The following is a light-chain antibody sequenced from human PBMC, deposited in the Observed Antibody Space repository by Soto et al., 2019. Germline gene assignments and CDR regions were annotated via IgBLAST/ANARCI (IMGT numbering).Light chain of an antibody. Sequence: EIILTQSPDTLSLSPGERATLSCRASQTVSSNYLAWCQQKPGQAPRLLIYDVSNRATDIPARFSGSGSGTDFTLTISSLEPEDLAVYYCQQRSNWPRTFGQGTKVDIK. CDR3: QQRSNWPRT. J-gene: IGKJ1*01. V-gene: IGKV3D-20*02. CDR2: DVS. CDR1: QTVSSNY.